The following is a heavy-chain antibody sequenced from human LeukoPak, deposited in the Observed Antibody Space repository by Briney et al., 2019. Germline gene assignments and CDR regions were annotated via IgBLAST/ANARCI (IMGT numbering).Heavy chain of an antibody. J-gene: IGHJ4*02. CDR2: ISGSGGST. CDR1: GFTFSSYA. V-gene: IGHV3-23*01. Sequence: PGGSLRLSCAASGFTFSSYAMSWVRQAPGKGLEWVSAISGSGGSTYYADSVKGRFTISRDDSKNTLYLQMNSLRAEDTAVYYCAKDLTATIEGFDYWGQGTLVTVSS. D-gene: IGHD5-24*01. CDR3: AKDLTATIEGFDY.